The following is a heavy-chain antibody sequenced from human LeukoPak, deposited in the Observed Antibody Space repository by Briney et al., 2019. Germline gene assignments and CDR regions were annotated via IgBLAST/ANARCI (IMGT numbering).Heavy chain of an antibody. CDR3: ASLIAVAGTRDY. V-gene: IGHV1-8*01. CDR1: GYTFTSYD. D-gene: IGHD6-19*01. J-gene: IGHJ4*02. Sequence: ASVEVTCKASGYTFTSYDINWVRQPTGQGLEWMGWMNPNSGNTDYAQKFQGRVNMTRNTSISKVYMEMSSLRSEDTAVYYCASLIAVAGTRDYWGQGTLVTVSS. CDR2: MNPNSGNT.